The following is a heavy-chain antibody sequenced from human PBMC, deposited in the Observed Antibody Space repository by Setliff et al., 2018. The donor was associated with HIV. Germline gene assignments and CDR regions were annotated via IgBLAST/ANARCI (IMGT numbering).Heavy chain of an antibody. CDR3: ARAKAVGGVIITGGLDV. CDR2: MNPKSGVS. CDR1: GQSFTNYD. D-gene: IGHD3-16*02. J-gene: IGHJ6*02. Sequence: ASVKVSCKPSGQSFTNYDIHWLRRASGQGLEWTGWMNPKSGVSGSALKFHDRVTMTRDTSTLTLYMELSSLTSEDTAVYYCARAKAVGGVIITGGLDVWGQGTTVTVSS. V-gene: IGHV1-8*01.